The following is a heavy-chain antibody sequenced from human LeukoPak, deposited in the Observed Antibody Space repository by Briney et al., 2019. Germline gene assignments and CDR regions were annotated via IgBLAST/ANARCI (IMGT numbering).Heavy chain of an antibody. CDR1: GGSFSGYY. Sequence: PSETLSLTCAVYGGSFSGYYWSWIRQPPGKGLEWIGEINHSGSTNYNPSLKSRVTISVDTSKNQFSLKLSSVTAADTAVYYCARAGNSGEIDYWGQGTLVTVSS. CDR3: ARAGNSGEIDY. D-gene: IGHD4-23*01. CDR2: INHSGST. V-gene: IGHV4-34*01. J-gene: IGHJ4*02.